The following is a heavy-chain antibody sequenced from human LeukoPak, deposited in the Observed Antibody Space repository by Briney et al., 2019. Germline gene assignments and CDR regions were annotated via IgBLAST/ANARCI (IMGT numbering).Heavy chain of an antibody. J-gene: IGHJ4*02. V-gene: IGHV1-24*01. D-gene: IGHD6-13*01. CDR3: ATKPYLPPDSKQQLVLTDDY. Sequence: ASVKVSCKVSGYTLTELSMHWVRQAPGKGLEWMGGFDPEDGETIYAQKFQGRVTMTEDTSTDTAYMELSGLRSEDTAVYYCATKPYLPPDSKQQLVLTDDYWGQGTLVTVSS. CDR1: GYTLTELS. CDR2: FDPEDGET.